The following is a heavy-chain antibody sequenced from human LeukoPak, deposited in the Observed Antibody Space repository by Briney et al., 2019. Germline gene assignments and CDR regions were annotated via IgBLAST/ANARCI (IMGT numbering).Heavy chain of an antibody. V-gene: IGHV3-23*01. CDR1: GFTFSSYA. Sequence: GGSLRLSCAASGFTFSSYAMSWARQAPGKGLEWVSAISGSGGSTYYADSVKGRFTISRDNSKNTLYLQMNSLRAEDTAVYYCAKMFATSDSSGYYIYFDYWGQGTLVTVSS. J-gene: IGHJ4*02. CDR3: AKMFATSDSSGYYIYFDY. D-gene: IGHD3-22*01. CDR2: ISGSGGST.